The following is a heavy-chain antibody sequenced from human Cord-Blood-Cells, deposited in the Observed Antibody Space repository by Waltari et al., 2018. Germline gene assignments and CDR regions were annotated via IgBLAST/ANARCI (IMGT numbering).Heavy chain of an antibody. CDR3: ARTSGWYAFDI. CDR2: ISSSSYI. D-gene: IGHD6-19*01. CDR1: GFTFSSYS. Sequence: EVQLVESGGGLVKPGGSLRLSCAASGFTFSSYSMNWVRQAPGKGLEWVSSISSSSYIYYADSVKGRFTISRDNAKNSLYLQMNSLRAEDTAVYYCARTSGWYAFDIWGQGTMVTVSS. J-gene: IGHJ3*02. V-gene: IGHV3-21*01.